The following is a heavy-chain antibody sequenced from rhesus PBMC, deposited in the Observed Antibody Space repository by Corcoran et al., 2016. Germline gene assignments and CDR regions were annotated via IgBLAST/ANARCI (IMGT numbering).Heavy chain of an antibody. CDR3: ATRTSGSQFDY. CDR1: GYTFTEYY. J-gene: IGHJ4*01. CDR2: VDREDGEA. Sequence: EVQLVQSGAEVKKPGASVKITCKASGYTFTEYYLHGVRQAPGKGLEWMRRVDREDGEAMHAQSSQDRVTIRADTSPDTAYMERSSLRSEDTAVYYCATRTSGSQFDYWGQGVLVTVSS. V-gene: IGHV1-111*02. D-gene: IGHD6-25*01.